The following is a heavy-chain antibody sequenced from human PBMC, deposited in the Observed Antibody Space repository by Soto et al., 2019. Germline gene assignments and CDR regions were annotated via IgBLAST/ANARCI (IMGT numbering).Heavy chain of an antibody. CDR1: GYTFTGYY. CDR2: IIPIFGTA. V-gene: IGHV1-69*06. Sequence: QVQLVQSGAEVKKPGASVKVSCKASGYTFTGYYMHWVRQAPGQGLEWMGWIIPIFGTANYAQKFQGRVTITADKSTSTAYMELSSLRSEDTAVYYCARVSPIAVLLGWFDPWGQGTLVTFSS. D-gene: IGHD6-19*01. J-gene: IGHJ5*02. CDR3: ARVSPIAVLLGWFDP.